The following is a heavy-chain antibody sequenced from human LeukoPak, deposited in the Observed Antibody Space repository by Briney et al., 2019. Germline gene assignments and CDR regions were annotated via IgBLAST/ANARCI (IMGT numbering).Heavy chain of an antibody. J-gene: IGHJ4*02. CDR3: ARDGRFHGALPPR. CDR2: ISSGSSIM. V-gene: IGHV3-48*02. D-gene: IGHD1-26*01. Sequence: GGSLRLSCAASGFTFSFYAMSWVRQAPGKGLEWVSYISSGSSIMYYGDSVKGRFSISRDNAKNSLFLRMDSLRDDNTAVYYCARDGRFHGALPPRWGQGTVVTAS. CDR1: GFTFSFYA.